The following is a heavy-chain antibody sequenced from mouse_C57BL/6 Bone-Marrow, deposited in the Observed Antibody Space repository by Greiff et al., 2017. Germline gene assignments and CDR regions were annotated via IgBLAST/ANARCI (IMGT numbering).Heavy chain of an antibody. V-gene: IGHV1-52*01. Sequence: QVQLQQPGAELVRPGSSVKLSCKASGYTFTSYWMHWVKQRPIQGLEWIGNIDPSDSDTHYNQKFKDKATLTVDKSSSTAYMQLSSLTSEDSAVYYCARRGWLLFDYWGQGTTLTVSS. CDR1: GYTFTSYW. D-gene: IGHD2-3*01. CDR3: ARRGWLLFDY. CDR2: IDPSDSDT. J-gene: IGHJ2*01.